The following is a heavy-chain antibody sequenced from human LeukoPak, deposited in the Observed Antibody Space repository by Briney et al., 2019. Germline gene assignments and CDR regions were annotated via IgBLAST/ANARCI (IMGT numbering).Heavy chain of an antibody. CDR1: GGSFSGYY. J-gene: IGHJ4*02. CDR3: ARRVGIAAAGIDY. Sequence: SETLSLTCAVYGGSFSGYYWSWIRQPPGKGLEWIGEINHSGSTNYNPSLKSRVTISVDTSKNQSSLKLSSVTAADTAVYYCARRVGIAAAGIDYWGQGSLVTVSS. D-gene: IGHD6-13*01. V-gene: IGHV4-34*01. CDR2: INHSGST.